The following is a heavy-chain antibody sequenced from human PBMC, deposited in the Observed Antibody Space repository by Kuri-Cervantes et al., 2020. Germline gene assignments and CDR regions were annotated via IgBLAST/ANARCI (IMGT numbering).Heavy chain of an antibody. D-gene: IGHD3-10*01. CDR3: ARTYGSGMSFAYYYYMDV. Sequence: ASVKVSCKASGYTFTDYCFHWVRQAPGQGLEWMGIINPSGGSTSYAQKFQGRVTMTRDESTSTAYVELSSLRSEDTAVYYCARTYGSGMSFAYYYYMDVWGKGTTVTVSS. V-gene: IGHV1-46*01. CDR1: GYTFTDYC. CDR2: INPSGGST. J-gene: IGHJ6*03.